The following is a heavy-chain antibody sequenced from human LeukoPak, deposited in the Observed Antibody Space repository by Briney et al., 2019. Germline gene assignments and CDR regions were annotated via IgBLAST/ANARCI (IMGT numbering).Heavy chain of an antibody. V-gene: IGHV3-43*02. CDR2: ISGDSGST. J-gene: IGHJ6*02. Sequence: GGSLRLSCAASGFTFDDYAMHWVRQAPGKGLEWVPLISGDSGSTYYADSVEGRFTISRDNSKNSLYLQMNSLRNDDTALYYCAKDTEGYTYGYYYYGMDVWGQGTTVTVSS. CDR1: GFTFDDYA. CDR3: AKDTEGYTYGYYYYGMDV. D-gene: IGHD5-18*01.